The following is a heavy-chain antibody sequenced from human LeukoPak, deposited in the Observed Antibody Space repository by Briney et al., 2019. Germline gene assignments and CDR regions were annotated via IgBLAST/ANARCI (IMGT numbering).Heavy chain of an antibody. CDR1: GGTYSSYA. CDR3: ARPDEDRGYSYGYNY. V-gene: IGHV1-69*13. J-gene: IGHJ4*02. CDR2: IIPIFGTA. D-gene: IGHD5-18*01. Sequence: ASERVSCKASGGTYSSYAISWVRQAAGQWLEWMGWIIPIFGTANYAQKFQGRVTITADESTSTAYMELSSLRSEDTAVYYCARPDEDRGYSYGYNYWGQGTLVTVSS.